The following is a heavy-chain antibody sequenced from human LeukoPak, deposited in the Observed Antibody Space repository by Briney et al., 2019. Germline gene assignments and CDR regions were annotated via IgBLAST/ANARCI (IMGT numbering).Heavy chain of an antibody. CDR3: ARDQGDV. CDR2: ISYDGSNK. V-gene: IGHV3-30*01. Sequence: PGRSLRLSCAASGFTFSSYAMHWVRQAPGKGLEWVAVISYDGSNKYYADSVKGRFTISRDNSKNTLYLQMNSLRAEDTAVYYCARDQGDVWGKGTTVTVSS. J-gene: IGHJ6*04. CDR1: GFTFSSYA.